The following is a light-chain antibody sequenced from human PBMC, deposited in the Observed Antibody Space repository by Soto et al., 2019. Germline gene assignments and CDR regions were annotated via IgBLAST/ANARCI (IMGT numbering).Light chain of an antibody. CDR3: AAWDDSLNGPV. CDR1: SSNIGSTG. J-gene: IGLJ2*01. CDR2: YDD. Sequence: QAVVTQPPSVSEAPRQRVTISCSGSSSNIGSTGVSWYQQLPGKAPKLLIYYDDLLPSGVSARFSGSKSGTSASLAISGLQSEDEGDYYCAAWDDSLNGPVFGGGTKLTVL. V-gene: IGLV1-36*01.